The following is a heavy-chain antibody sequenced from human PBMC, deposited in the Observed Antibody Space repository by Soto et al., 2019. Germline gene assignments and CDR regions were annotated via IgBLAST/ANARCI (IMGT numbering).Heavy chain of an antibody. CDR3: ASSGTVVRAHGYYYGMDV. J-gene: IGHJ6*02. V-gene: IGHV1-69*12. D-gene: IGHD2-15*01. CDR1: GGTFSSYA. Sequence: QVQLVQSGAEVKKPGSSVKVSCKASGGTFSSYAISWVRQAPGQGLEWMGGIIPIFGTANYAQKFQGRVTITADESTSTAYMELSSLRSEDTAVYYCASSGTVVRAHGYYYGMDVWGQVTTVTVSS. CDR2: IIPIFGTA.